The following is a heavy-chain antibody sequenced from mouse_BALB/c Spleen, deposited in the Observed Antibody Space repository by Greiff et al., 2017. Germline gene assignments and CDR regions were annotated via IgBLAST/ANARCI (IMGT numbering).Heavy chain of an antibody. V-gene: IGHV1-54*01. CDR3: ARYYYAMDY. CDR2: INPGSGGT. Sequence: VQGVESGAELVRPGTSVKVSCKASGYAFTNYLIEWVKQRPGQGLEWIGVINPGSGGTNYNEKFKGKATLTADKSSSTAYMQLSSLTSDDSAVYFCARYYYAMDYWGQGTSVTVSS. J-gene: IGHJ4*01. CDR1: GYAFTNYL.